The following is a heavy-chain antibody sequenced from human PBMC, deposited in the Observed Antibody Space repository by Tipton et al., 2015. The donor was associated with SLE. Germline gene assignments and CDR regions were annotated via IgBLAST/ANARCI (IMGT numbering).Heavy chain of an antibody. J-gene: IGHJ3*02. V-gene: IGHV4-59*12. D-gene: IGHD3-3*01. CDR2: IYCSGST. CDR3: ARNGASYDFWSGFTPLAAFGI. Sequence: TLSLTCTVSGGSISNYYWSWIRQPPGKGLELIGYIYCSGSTNYNPSLKSRGTISVDTSKNQFSLKLSSVPAADTAVYYCARNGASYDFWSGFTPLAAFGIWGQGTMVTVSA. CDR1: GGSISNYY.